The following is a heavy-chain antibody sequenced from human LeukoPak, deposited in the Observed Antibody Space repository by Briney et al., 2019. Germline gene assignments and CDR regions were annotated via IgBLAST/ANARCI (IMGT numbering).Heavy chain of an antibody. CDR3: ARRDSCSGSSCVGDY. D-gene: IGHD2-2*01. J-gene: IGHJ4*02. V-gene: IGHV1-2*02. Sequence: PWASVKVSCKASGYTFTDYYIHWVRQAPGQGLEWMGWINPYSGGTSYAQKFQGRVTVTRDTSISTAYMEVGRLTSDGTAVYFCARRDSCSGSSCVGDYWGQGTLVTVSS. CDR2: INPYSGGT. CDR1: GYTFTDYY.